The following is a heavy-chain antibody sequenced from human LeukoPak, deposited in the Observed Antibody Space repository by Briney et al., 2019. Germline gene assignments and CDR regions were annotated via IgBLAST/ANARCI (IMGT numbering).Heavy chain of an antibody. J-gene: IGHJ4*02. Sequence: GGSPRLSCAGSGFTFSSFEMNWVRQSPGRGLEWVSYISSSGSTIYYADSVKGRFTISRDNAKNSLYLQMNSLRAEDTALYYCASRPPPHRGPFDYWGQGTLVTVSS. CDR1: GFTFSSFE. CDR3: ASRPPPHRGPFDY. CDR2: ISSSGSTI. V-gene: IGHV3-48*03.